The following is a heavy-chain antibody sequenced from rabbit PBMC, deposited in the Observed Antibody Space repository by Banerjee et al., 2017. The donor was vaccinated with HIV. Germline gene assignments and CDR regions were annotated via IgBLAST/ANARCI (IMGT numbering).Heavy chain of an antibody. D-gene: IGHD4-1*01. Sequence: QEQLVESGGGLVQPGGTLTLTCTASGFSFSSSYWICWVRQAPGKGLEWIACIYAGSSGTTYYASWTKGRFTISKTSSTTVTLQMTSLTAADMATYFCARDGSGWGANFNLRGPGTLVTVS. J-gene: IGHJ4*01. CDR1: GFSFSSSYW. V-gene: IGHV1S45*01. CDR3: ARDGSGWGANFNL. CDR2: IYAGSSGTT.